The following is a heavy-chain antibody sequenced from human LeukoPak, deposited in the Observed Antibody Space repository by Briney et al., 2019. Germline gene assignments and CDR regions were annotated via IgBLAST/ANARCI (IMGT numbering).Heavy chain of an antibody. CDR2: ISGSGGST. CDR1: GFTFSNAW. J-gene: IGHJ4*02. D-gene: IGHD3-10*01. V-gene: IGHV3-23*01. CDR3: AKGRARFGEFDY. Sequence: GGSLRLSCAASGFTFSNAWMSWVRQAPGKGLEWVSAISGSGGSTGYADSVKGRFTISRDNSKNTLYLQMNSLRAEDTAVYYCAKGRARFGEFDYWGQGTLVTVSS.